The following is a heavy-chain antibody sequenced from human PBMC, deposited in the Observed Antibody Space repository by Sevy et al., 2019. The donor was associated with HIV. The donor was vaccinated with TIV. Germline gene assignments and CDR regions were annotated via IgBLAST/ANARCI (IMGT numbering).Heavy chain of an antibody. Sequence: ASVKVSCMTSGYSFINYGITWVRQAPGQGLEWMGWISTYTSKTEYAEIFQGRVTMTTDTSTSTVYMELMSLRSDDTAVYFCARAQYFYDSVSYYPLRGASDYWGQGTLVTVSS. V-gene: IGHV1-18*01. CDR3: ARAQYFYDSVSYYPLRGASDY. J-gene: IGHJ4*02. D-gene: IGHD3-10*01. CDR1: GYSFINYG. CDR2: ISTYTSKT.